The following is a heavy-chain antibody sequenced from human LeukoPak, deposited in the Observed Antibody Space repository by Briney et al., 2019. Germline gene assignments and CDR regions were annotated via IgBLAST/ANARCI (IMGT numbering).Heavy chain of an antibody. V-gene: IGHV1-2*06. CDR2: INPNSGGT. CDR3: ARAGHPYCSGGSCTDNWFDP. J-gene: IGHJ5*02. Sequence: ASVKVSCKASGYTFTGYYMHWVRQAPGQGLEWMGRINPNSGGTNYAQKFQGRVTMTRDTSISTAYMELSRLRSDDTAVYYCARAGHPYCSGGSCTDNWFDPWGQGTLVTVSS. CDR1: GYTFTGYY. D-gene: IGHD2-15*01.